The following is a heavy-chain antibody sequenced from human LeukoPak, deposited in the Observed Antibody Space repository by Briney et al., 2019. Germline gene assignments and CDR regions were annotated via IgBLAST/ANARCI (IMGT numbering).Heavy chain of an antibody. CDR1: GFSLSTSGMC. V-gene: IGHV2-70*11. CDR3: ARIPRSRSDAFDI. CDR2: IDWDDDK. J-gene: IGHJ3*02. Sequence: SGPTLVNPTQTLTLTCTFSGFSLSTSGMCVSWIRQPPGKALEWLARIDWDDDKYYSTSLKTRLTISKDASKNQVVLTMTNMDPVDTATYYCARIPRSRSDAFDIWGQGTMVTVSS.